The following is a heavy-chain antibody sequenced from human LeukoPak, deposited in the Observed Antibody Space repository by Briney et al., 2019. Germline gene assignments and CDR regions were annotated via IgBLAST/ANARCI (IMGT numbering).Heavy chain of an antibody. CDR3: VRDQFFSFDC. J-gene: IGHJ4*02. D-gene: IGHD3-3*01. Sequence: GGSLRLSCAASGFTFSTYSMNWVRQAPGKGLEWVSYISGTSSLIYYADSVKGRFTISRDNAKNSLYLQMNSLRDEDTAVYYCVRDQFFSFDCWGQGTLVTVSS. CDR1: GFTFSTYS. CDR2: ISGTSSLI. V-gene: IGHV3-48*02.